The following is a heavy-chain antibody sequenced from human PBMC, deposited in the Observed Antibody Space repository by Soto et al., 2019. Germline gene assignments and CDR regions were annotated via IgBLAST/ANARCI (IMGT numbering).Heavy chain of an antibody. CDR3: AGGGYSYYYYGMDV. V-gene: IGHV3-21*01. CDR1: GFTFSRYS. Sequence: EVQLVESGGGLVKPGGSLRLSCAASGFTFSRYSMNWVRQAPGKGLEWVSSISSTSGFIYYADSVKGRFTISRDNAKKSLYWQKNNLRAEDTAGYYCAGGGYSYYYYGMDVWGQGTTVTVSS. J-gene: IGHJ6*02. CDR2: ISSTSGFI.